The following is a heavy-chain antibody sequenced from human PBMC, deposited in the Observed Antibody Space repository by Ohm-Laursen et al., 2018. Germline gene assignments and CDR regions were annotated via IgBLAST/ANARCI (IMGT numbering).Heavy chain of an antibody. CDR2: ISGSGGGT. CDR1: GFTFSTYW. D-gene: IGHD4-17*01. J-gene: IGHJ4*02. V-gene: IGHV3-23*01. Sequence: LRLSCTASGFTFSTYWMSWVRQAPGKGLEWVSAISGSGGGTDYVGSVKGRFTISRDNSKNTLYLQMNSLRAEDTAVYYCAKDGDYGLFSDYWGQGTLVTVSP. CDR3: AKDGDYGLFSDY.